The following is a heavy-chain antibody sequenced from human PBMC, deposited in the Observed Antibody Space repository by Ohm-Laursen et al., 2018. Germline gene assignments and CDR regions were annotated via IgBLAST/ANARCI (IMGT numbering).Heavy chain of an antibody. Sequence: SLRLSCAASGFRFVDYAMYWVRQAPGKGLEWVSGIGWSGGIIAYADSVRGRFTISRDNAKNYLYLQMNSLRAEDTALYYCAKTIGRSVSSNSVDYWGQGTLVTVSS. CDR3: AKTIGRSVSSNSVDY. CDR2: IGWSGGII. V-gene: IGHV3-9*01. J-gene: IGHJ4*02. D-gene: IGHD5/OR15-5a*01. CDR1: GFRFVDYA.